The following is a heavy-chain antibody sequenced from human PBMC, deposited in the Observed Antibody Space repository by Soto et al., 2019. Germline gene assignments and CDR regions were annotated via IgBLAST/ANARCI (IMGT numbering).Heavy chain of an antibody. V-gene: IGHV3-23*01. D-gene: IGHD6-6*01. CDR2: ISGSGGSK. Sequence: PGGSLRLSGVASGFTFSGDWMTWLRQAPGKGLEWVAAISGSGGSKYYADSVKGRFTISRDNSKNTLYLQMNSLRAEDTAVYYCAKSWESSSTPIDYRGQGTLVTVSS. J-gene: IGHJ4*02. CDR3: AKSWESSSTPIDY. CDR1: GFTFSGDW.